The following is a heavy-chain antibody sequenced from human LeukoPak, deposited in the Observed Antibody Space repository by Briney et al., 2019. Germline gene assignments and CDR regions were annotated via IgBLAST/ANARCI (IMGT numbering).Heavy chain of an antibody. CDR3: ARHWGVNSYYFDY. V-gene: IGHV4-38-2*02. J-gene: IGHJ4*02. CDR2: IYHSGST. Sequence: SETLSLTCTVSGYSISSGYYWGWIRQPPGKGLEWIGSIYHSGSTYYNPSLKSRVTISVDTSKNQFSLKLSSVTAADTAVYYCARHWGVNSYYFDYWGQGTLVTVSS. D-gene: IGHD3-10*01. CDR1: GYSISSGYY.